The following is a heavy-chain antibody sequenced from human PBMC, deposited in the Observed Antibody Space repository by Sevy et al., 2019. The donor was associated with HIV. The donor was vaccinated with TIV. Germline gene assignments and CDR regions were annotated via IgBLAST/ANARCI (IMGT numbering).Heavy chain of an antibody. CDR2: ISWNSGSI. D-gene: IGHD3-3*01. Sequence: GGSLRLSCAASGFTFDDYAMHWVRQAPGEGLEWVSGISWNSGSIGYADSVKGRFTISRDNAKNSLYLQMNSLRAEDMALYYCAKGADYDFWSGSLFDYWGQGTLVTVSS. CDR3: AKGADYDFWSGSLFDY. V-gene: IGHV3-9*03. J-gene: IGHJ4*02. CDR1: GFTFDDYA.